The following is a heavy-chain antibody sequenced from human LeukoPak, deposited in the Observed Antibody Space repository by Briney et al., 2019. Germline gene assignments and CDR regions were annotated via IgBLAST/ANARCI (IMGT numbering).Heavy chain of an antibody. D-gene: IGHD3-3*01. CDR1: GGSITRGSYY. CDR2: IYTSGST. Sequence: SQTLSLTCTVSGGSITRGSYYWTWIRQPAGKGLEWIGRIYTSGSTNYNPSLKSRVTISVDTSKNQFSLKLSSVTAADTAVYYCAREFDYDRIDYWGQGTLVTVSS. J-gene: IGHJ4*02. V-gene: IGHV4-61*02. CDR3: AREFDYDRIDY.